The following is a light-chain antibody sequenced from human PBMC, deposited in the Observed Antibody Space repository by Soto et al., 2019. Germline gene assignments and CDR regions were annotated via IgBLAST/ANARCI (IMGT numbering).Light chain of an antibody. J-gene: IGLJ2*01. CDR2: EVS. V-gene: IGLV2-14*01. Sequence: QSALTQPASVSGSPGQSITISCTGTSSDVGGYNYVSWYQQDPGKAPKLMIYEVSNRPSGVSNRFSGSKSGYTASLTISGLHAEVEADYYCSSYTSSSYLVVFGGGTNLTVL. CDR3: SSYTSSSYLVV. CDR1: SSDVGGYNY.